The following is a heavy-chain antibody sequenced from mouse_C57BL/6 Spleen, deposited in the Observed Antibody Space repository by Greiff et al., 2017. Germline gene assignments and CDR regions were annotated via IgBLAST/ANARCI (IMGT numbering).Heavy chain of an antibody. Sequence: EVQLQESGPGLVKPSQSLSLTCSVTGYSITSGYYWNWIRQFPGNKLEWMGYISYDGSNNYNPSLKNRISITLDTSKNPFFLKLNSVTTEDTATYYCAREFYYGAFYAMDYWGQGTSVTVSS. D-gene: IGHD1-1*01. CDR3: AREFYYGAFYAMDY. CDR2: ISYDGSN. CDR1: GYSITSGYY. V-gene: IGHV3-6*01. J-gene: IGHJ4*01.